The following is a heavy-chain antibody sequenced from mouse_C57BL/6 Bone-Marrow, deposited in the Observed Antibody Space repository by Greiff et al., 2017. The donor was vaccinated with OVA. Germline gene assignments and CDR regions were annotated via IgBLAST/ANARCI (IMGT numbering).Heavy chain of an antibody. CDR3: TTTGMGFAY. J-gene: IGHJ3*01. CDR2: IDPENGDT. V-gene: IGHV14-4*01. Sequence: EVQLVESGAELVRPGASVKLSCTASGFNIKDDYMHWVKQRPEQGLEWIGWIDPENGDTEYASKFQGKATITADTSSNTAYLQLSSLTSEDTAVYYCTTTGMGFAYWGQGTLVTVSA. D-gene: IGHD4-1*01. CDR1: GFNIKDDY.